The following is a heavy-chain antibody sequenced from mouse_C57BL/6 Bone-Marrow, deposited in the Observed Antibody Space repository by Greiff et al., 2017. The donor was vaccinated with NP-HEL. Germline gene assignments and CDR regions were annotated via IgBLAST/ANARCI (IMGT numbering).Heavy chain of an antibody. CDR1: GFNIKDDY. CDR2: IDPENGDT. Sequence: LVESGAELVRPGASVKLSCTASGFNIKDDYMHWVKQRPEQGLEWIGWIDPENGDTEYASKFQGKATITADTSSNTAYLQLSSLTSEDTAVYYCTTLYDYFDYWGQGTTLTVSS. J-gene: IGHJ2*01. D-gene: IGHD1-3*01. CDR3: TTLYDYFDY. V-gene: IGHV14-4*01.